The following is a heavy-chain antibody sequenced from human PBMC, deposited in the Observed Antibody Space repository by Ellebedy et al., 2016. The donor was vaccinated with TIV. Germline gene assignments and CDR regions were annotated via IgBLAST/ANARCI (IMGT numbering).Heavy chain of an antibody. V-gene: IGHV3-30*03. CDR3: ARDPPGIAASGSYK. CDR2: ISYDANNK. Sequence: GESLKISCSASGFTFSSYDMHWVCQAPGKGLEWVALISYDANNKYYADSVKGRFTISRDNSKNTLYLQMNTLRPEDTAVYYCARDPPGIAASGSYKWGQGTLVTVSS. D-gene: IGHD6-13*01. CDR1: GFTFSSYD. J-gene: IGHJ4*02.